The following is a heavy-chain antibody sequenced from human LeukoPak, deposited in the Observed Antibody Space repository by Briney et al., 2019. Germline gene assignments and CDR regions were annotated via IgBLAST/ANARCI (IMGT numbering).Heavy chain of an antibody. CDR2: INPILGIA. D-gene: IGHD3-22*01. J-gene: IGHJ4*02. CDR3: ARSWSYYDSSGYYPGALDY. Sequence: ASVKVSCKASGGTFSSYAISWVRQPPGQGLEWMGRINPILGIANYAQKFQGRATITANTSTSTAYMELSSMRSDDTAVYYCARSWSYYDSSGYYPGALDYWGQGTLVTVSS. V-gene: IGHV1-69*04. CDR1: GGTFSSYA.